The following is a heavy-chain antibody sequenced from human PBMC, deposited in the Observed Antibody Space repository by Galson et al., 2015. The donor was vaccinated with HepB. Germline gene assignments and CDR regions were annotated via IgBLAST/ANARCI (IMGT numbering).Heavy chain of an antibody. CDR2: ITGSSITI. Sequence: SLRLSCAASGFTFSTYSINWVRQAPGKGLEWVSYITGSSITIHYADSVKGRFTISRDNAKNSVYLQMNSLRAEDTAVYYCARVGYGSYSSDYWGQGTLVTVSS. V-gene: IGHV3-48*04. D-gene: IGHD3-10*01. CDR1: GFTFSTYS. J-gene: IGHJ4*02. CDR3: ARVGYGSYSSDY.